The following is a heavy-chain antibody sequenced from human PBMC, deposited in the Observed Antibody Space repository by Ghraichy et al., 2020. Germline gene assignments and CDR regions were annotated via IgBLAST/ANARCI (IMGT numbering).Heavy chain of an antibody. J-gene: IGHJ4*02. V-gene: IGHV3-53*01. Sequence: GGSLRLSCAASGFTVSSNYMSWVRQAPGKGLEWVLVIYSGGSTYYADSVKGRFTISRDNSKNTLYLQMNSLRAEDTAVYYCARDRTYSGSYQNWGQGTLVTVSS. CDR2: IYSGGST. CDR1: GFTVSSNY. D-gene: IGHD1-26*01. CDR3: ARDRTYSGSYQN.